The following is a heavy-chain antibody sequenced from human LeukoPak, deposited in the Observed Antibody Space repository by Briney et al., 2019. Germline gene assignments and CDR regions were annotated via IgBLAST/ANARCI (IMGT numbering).Heavy chain of an antibody. Sequence: ASVKVSCKASGYTFTSYDINWVRQATGQGLEWMGWMNPNSGNTGYAQKFQGRVTMTRNTSISTAYMELSSLRSDDTAVYYCARDGSRIAAVSYYYYMDVWGKGTTVTVSS. V-gene: IGHV1-8*01. J-gene: IGHJ6*03. CDR2: MNPNSGNT. CDR1: GYTFTSYD. D-gene: IGHD6-13*01. CDR3: ARDGSRIAAVSYYYYMDV.